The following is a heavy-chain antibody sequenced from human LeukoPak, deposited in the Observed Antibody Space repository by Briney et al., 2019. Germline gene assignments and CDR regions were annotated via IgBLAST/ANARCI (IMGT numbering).Heavy chain of an antibody. CDR1: GFTFRSYW. CDR2: INSDGSST. D-gene: IGHD2-15*01. Sequence: GGSLRLSCAASGFTFRSYWMHWVRQAPGRGLVWVSRINSDGSSTNYADSVKGRFTISRDNSKKTLYLQMNSLRADDTAVYYCASFGDCSGGSCSAFDVWGQGTMVTVSS. J-gene: IGHJ3*01. V-gene: IGHV3-74*01. CDR3: ASFGDCSGGSCSAFDV.